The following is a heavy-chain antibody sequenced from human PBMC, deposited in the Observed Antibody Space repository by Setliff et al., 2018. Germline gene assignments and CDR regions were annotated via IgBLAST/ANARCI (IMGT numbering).Heavy chain of an antibody. J-gene: IGHJ6*03. CDR2: ISPYSGKT. CDR1: GYNFITLG. D-gene: IGHD1-26*01. Sequence: ASVKVSCKTSGYNFITLGINWVRQAPGQGLEWVGWISPYSGKTDYAQKFQGRVTMTEDTSTNTAYMELSSLRSEDTAVYYCATCVGTSWYDYNFYMDVWGIGTTVTVSS. V-gene: IGHV1-8*01. CDR3: ATCVGTSWYDYNFYMDV.